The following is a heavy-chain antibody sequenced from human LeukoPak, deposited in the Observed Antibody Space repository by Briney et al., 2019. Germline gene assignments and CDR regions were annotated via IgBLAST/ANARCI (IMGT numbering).Heavy chain of an antibody. CDR3: ARGLSDVVVPAAYTYYYYYMDV. Sequence: ASVKVSCKASGYTFTGYCMHWVRQAPGQGLEWMGWMNPNSGNTGYAQKFQGRVTITRNTSISTAYMELSSLRSEDTAVYYCARGLSDVVVPAAYTYYYYYMDVWGKGTTVTVSS. CDR2: MNPNSGNT. J-gene: IGHJ6*03. CDR1: GYTFTGYC. V-gene: IGHV1-8*03. D-gene: IGHD2-2*01.